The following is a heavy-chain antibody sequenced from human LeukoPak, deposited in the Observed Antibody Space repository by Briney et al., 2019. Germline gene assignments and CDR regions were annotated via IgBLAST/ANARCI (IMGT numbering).Heavy chain of an antibody. V-gene: IGHV3-23*01. CDR2: ISDSGVNT. J-gene: IGHJ4*02. Sequence: PGGSLRLSCAASEFTFSNYGMNWVRQAPGKGLEWVSSISDSGVNTYYADSVKGRFTVSRDNSRNTLYLQMNSLRADDTAIYYCAKRIQYSSSSAYFDYWGQGTLVTVSS. D-gene: IGHD6-6*01. CDR3: AKRIQYSSSSAYFDY. CDR1: EFTFSNYG.